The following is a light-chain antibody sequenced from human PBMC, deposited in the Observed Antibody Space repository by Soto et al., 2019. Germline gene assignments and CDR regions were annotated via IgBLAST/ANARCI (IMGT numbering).Light chain of an antibody. CDR3: CLYTIAETVV. CDR2: DVT. CDR1: KEVASYNR. Sequence: QSVLTQPPSVSGSPGQSVTISCTGTKEVASYNRVSWYQQTPGTSPKLLIYDVTNRASGISDRFSGSKSGNTASLTSSGLHTDDEGDYYCCLYTIAETVVLGGGTKLTVL. J-gene: IGLJ2*01. V-gene: IGLV2-18*01.